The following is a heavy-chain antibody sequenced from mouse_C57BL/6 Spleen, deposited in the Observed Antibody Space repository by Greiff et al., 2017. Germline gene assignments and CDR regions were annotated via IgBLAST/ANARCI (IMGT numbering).Heavy chain of an antibody. J-gene: IGHJ2*01. V-gene: IGHV1-15*01. D-gene: IGHD1-1*01. Sequence: VQLQQSGAELVRPGASVTLSCKASGYTFTDYEMHWVKQTPVHGLEWIGAIDPETGGTASNQKFQGKAILTADKSSSTSYMELRSLTSEVSAVYYCTTLLLRLDYCDYWGQGTTRTVSS. CDR1: GYTFTDYE. CDR3: TTLLLRLDYCDY. CDR2: IDPETGGT.